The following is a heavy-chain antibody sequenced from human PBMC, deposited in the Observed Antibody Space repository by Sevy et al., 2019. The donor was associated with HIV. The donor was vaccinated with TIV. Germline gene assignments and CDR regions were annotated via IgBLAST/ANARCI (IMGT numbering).Heavy chain of an antibody. CDR1: GFTFSSYV. V-gene: IGHV3-33*08. CDR3: ARGGGYCGGDCYSIDY. CDR2: IWYVGTIK. Sequence: GGSLRLSCAASGFTFSSYVMHWVRQAPGKGLEWVALIWYVGTIKYYADSVKGRFTISRDNSKDTLFLQMTSLPPEDTAAYYCARGGGYCGGDCYSIDYWGQGALVTVSS. J-gene: IGHJ4*02. D-gene: IGHD2-21*02.